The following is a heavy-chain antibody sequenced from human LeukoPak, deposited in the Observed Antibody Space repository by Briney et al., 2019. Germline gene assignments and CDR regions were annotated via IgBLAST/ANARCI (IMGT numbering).Heavy chain of an antibody. CDR3: ARSGIGHYYFDY. CDR2: ISSSGSYI. D-gene: IGHD1-26*01. Sequence: GGSLRLSCAASGFTFSSYSMNWVRQAPGKGLEWVSSISSSGSYIYYADSVKGRFTISRDNAKNSLYLQMNSLRAEDTAVYYCARSGIGHYYFDYWGQGTLVTVSS. V-gene: IGHV3-21*01. CDR1: GFTFSSYS. J-gene: IGHJ4*02.